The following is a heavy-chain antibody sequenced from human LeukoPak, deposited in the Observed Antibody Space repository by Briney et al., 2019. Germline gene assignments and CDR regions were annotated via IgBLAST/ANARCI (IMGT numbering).Heavy chain of an antibody. CDR2: IIPIFGTA. V-gene: IGHV1-69*13. CDR3: ARRYGSGSYLYYFDY. Sequence: GASVKVSCKASGGTFSSYAISWVRQAPGQGLEWMGRIIPIFGTANYAQKFQGRVTIAADESTSTAYMELSSLRSEDTAVYYCARRYGSGSYLYYFDYWGQGTLVTVSS. CDR1: GGTFSSYA. J-gene: IGHJ4*02. D-gene: IGHD3-10*01.